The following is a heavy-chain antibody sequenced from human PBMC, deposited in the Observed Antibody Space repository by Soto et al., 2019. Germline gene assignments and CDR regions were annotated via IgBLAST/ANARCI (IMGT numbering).Heavy chain of an antibody. Sequence: EVQLVESGGGLVKPGGSLRLSCAASGFTFTNAWMNWVRQTPGKGLEWVGRVRSKTDGGTADYSARVKGRFTISRDESKGTLYLQMNSLGTEDTGLFYCSRDGGSDWAGAEYWGQGTRVTVSP. V-gene: IGHV3-15*07. J-gene: IGHJ4*02. D-gene: IGHD6-19*01. CDR3: SRDGGSDWAGAEY. CDR2: VRSKTDGGTA. CDR1: GFTFTNAW.